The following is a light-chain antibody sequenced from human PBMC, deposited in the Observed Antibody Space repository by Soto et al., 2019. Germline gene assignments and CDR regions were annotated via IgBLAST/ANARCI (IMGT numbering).Light chain of an antibody. CDR1: QSLLHSNGYNY. V-gene: IGKV2-28*01. CDR2: LGS. J-gene: IGKJ2*01. CDR3: MQALQTPYT. Sequence: DIVMTQSPLSLPVTPGEPASISCRSSQSLLHSNGYNYLDWYLQKPGQSPQLLIYLGSNRASGVPDRFSGSGSGTDVTLKISRVEAEDAGVYYCMQALQTPYTFGQGTKLEIK.